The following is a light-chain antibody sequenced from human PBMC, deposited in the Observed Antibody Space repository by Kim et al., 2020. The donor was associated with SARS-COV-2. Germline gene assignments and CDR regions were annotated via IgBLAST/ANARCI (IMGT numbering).Light chain of an antibody. V-gene: IGLV1-40*01. J-gene: IGLJ2*01. CDR3: QSYDSSLSGSV. CDR1: SSNIGAGYD. Sequence: QRVPLSGTGSSSNIGAGYDVLWYQQLPGTAPKPLIYGNSNRPSGVPDRFSGSKSGTSASLAITGLQAEDEADYYCQSYDSSLSGSVFGGGTQLTVL. CDR2: GNS.